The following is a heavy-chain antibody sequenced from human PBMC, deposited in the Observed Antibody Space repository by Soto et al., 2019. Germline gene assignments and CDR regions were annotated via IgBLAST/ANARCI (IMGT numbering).Heavy chain of an antibody. Sequence: GGSLRLSCAASGFTFSSYSMNWVRQAPGEGLEWVSSISSSSSYIYDADSVKGRFTISRDNAENSLYLRMNSLRAEDTAVYYGARDYPGETLRPNAFDIRGKGTMVTVSS. CDR3: ARDYPGETLRPNAFDI. J-gene: IGHJ3*02. D-gene: IGHD3-16*01. CDR1: GFTFSSYS. CDR2: ISSSSSYI. V-gene: IGHV3-21*01.